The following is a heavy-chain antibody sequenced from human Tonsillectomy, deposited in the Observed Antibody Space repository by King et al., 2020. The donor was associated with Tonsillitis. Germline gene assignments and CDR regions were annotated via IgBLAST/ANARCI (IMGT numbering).Heavy chain of an antibody. V-gene: IGHV3-23*04. Sequence: QLVQSGGGLVQPGGSLRLSCAASGFSFSNYAMNWVRQAPGKGLEWVSGISASGGSTYYADSVKGRFTISRDNSKNTLYLQMNSLRAEDTAVYYCAKAAYTYHYYYMDVWGTGTTVTVSS. CDR2: ISASGGST. J-gene: IGHJ6*03. CDR3: AKAAYTYHYYYMDV. CDR1: GFSFSNYA. D-gene: IGHD4-11*01.